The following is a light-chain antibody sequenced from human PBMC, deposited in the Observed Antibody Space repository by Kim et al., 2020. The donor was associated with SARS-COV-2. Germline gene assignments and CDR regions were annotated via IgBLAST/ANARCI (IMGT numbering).Light chain of an antibody. CDR2: AAS. CDR1: QSIDSKY. J-gene: IGKJ2*01. V-gene: IGKV3-20*01. CDR3: QQYGNGNSPRYS. Sequence: PGGRATLSCRASQSIDSKYFAWYQQKPGQAPRLLIYAASSRATGIPDRFSGSGSGTAFTLTISRLEPEDFAVYYCQQYGNGNSPRYSYGQGTKLEI.